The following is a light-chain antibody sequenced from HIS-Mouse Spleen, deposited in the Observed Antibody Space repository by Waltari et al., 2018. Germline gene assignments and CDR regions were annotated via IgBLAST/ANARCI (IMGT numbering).Light chain of an antibody. Sequence: QSALTQPPSVSGSPGQSVTISCTGTTSDVGTHTRVAWYQQPPGTAPKLMIYEVSNRPSGVPDRFSGSKSGNTASLTISGLQAEDEADYYCSLYTSSSTLVFGGGTKLTVL. J-gene: IGLJ2*01. CDR1: TSDVGTHTR. V-gene: IGLV2-18*01. CDR2: EVS. CDR3: SLYTSSSTLV.